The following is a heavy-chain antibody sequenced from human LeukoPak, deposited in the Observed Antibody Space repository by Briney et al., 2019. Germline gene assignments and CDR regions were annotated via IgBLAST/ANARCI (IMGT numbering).Heavy chain of an antibody. Sequence: GGSLRLSCAGSGFIFNNYAMHWVRQLPGKCLEWVSGISWNSGSIDYADSVKGRFTISRDNAKNSLYLQMNSLRVEDTAFYYCAKDNRRHYTSGPNPDSLHWGQGALVTVSS. CDR3: AKDNRRHYTSGPNPDSLH. CDR2: ISWNSGSI. D-gene: IGHD6-19*01. CDR1: GFIFNNYA. J-gene: IGHJ4*02. V-gene: IGHV3-9*01.